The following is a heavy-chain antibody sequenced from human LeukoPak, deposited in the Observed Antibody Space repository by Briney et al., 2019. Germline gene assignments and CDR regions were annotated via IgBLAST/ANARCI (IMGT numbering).Heavy chain of an antibody. Sequence: SETLSLTCTVSGGSISSSSYYWGWIRQPPGKGLEWIGSIYYSGSTNYNPSLKSRVTMSVDTSKNQFSLKLSSVTAADTAVYYCARGIAVAGTSWFDPWGQGTLVSVSS. V-gene: IGHV4-39*07. CDR3: ARGIAVAGTSWFDP. CDR1: GGSISSSSYY. J-gene: IGHJ5*02. D-gene: IGHD6-19*01. CDR2: IYYSGST.